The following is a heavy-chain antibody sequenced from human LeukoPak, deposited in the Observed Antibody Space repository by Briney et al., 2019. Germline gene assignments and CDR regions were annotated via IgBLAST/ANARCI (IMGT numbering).Heavy chain of an antibody. D-gene: IGHD6-6*01. CDR3: AAEQLAYSMDV. J-gene: IGHJ6*04. CDR2: IKQDGSDK. V-gene: IGHV3-7*01. Sequence: GGSLRLSCAASGFTFSSYAMHWVRQAPGKGLEWVANIKQDGSDKYYVDSVKGRFTISRDNAKNSLYLQMNSLRAEDTAVYYCAAEQLAYSMDVWGKGTTVTVSS. CDR1: GFTFSSYA.